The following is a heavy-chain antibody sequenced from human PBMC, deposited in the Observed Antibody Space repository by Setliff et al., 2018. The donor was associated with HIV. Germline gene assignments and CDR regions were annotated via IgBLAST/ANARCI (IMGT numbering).Heavy chain of an antibody. D-gene: IGHD4-17*01. CDR1: GYSFTSYG. Sequence: ASVKVSCKASGYSFTSYGISWVRQAPGQGLEWMGWISAHNGNTNYAQKVQDRVTMTTGKSTGTAYMELRSLRSDDTAVYYCARDLNSGDYPHWFDPWGQGTLVTVSS. J-gene: IGHJ5*02. CDR2: ISAHNGNT. V-gene: IGHV1-18*01. CDR3: ARDLNSGDYPHWFDP.